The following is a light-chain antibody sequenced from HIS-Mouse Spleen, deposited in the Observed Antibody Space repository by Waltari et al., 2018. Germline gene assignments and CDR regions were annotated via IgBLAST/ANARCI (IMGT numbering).Light chain of an antibody. J-gene: IGLJ3*02. V-gene: IGLV1-51*01. CDR3: GTWDSSLSAWV. CDR2: DNN. CDR1: SSNIGTNY. Sequence: QSALTQPPSVSAAPGQKVTIPCSGSSSNIGTNYVSWYQQLPGTAPKLLIYDNNKRPSGIPDRFSGSKSGTSATLGITGLQTGDEADYYCGTWDSSLSAWVFGGGTKLTVL.